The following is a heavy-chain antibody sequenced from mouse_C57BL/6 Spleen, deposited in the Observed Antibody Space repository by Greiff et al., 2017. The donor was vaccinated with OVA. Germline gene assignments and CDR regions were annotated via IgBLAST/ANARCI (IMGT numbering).Heavy chain of an antibody. CDR1: GYTFTSYW. Sequence: VQLQQPGAELVKPGASVKLSCKASGYTFTSYWMHWVKQRPGQGLEWIGMIHPNSGSTNYNEKFKSKATLTVDKSSSTAYMQLSSLTSEDSAVYYCAVLITTGSSLRDYWGQGTTLTVSS. CDR3: AVLITTGSSLRDY. V-gene: IGHV1-64*01. D-gene: IGHD1-1*01. J-gene: IGHJ2*01. CDR2: IHPNSGST.